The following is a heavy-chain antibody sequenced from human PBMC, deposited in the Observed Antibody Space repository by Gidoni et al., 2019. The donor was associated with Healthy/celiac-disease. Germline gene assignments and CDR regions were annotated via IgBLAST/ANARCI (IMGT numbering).Heavy chain of an antibody. V-gene: IGHV3-30*18. Sequence: QVQLVESGGGVVQPGRSLRLSCAASGFTFSSYGMHWVRQAPGKGLECVAVISYDGSNKYYADSVKGRFTISRDNSKNTLYLQMNSLRAEDTAVYYCAKVIQLPHEENYYYYGMDVWGQGTTVTVSS. J-gene: IGHJ6*02. CDR3: AKVIQLPHEENYYYYGMDV. CDR2: ISYDGSNK. D-gene: IGHD2-2*01. CDR1: GFTFSSYG.